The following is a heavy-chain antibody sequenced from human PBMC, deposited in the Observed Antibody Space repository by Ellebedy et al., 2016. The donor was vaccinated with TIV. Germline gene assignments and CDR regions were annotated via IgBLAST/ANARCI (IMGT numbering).Heavy chain of an antibody. CDR1: GFTFSSYS. J-gene: IGHJ6*02. V-gene: IGHV3-48*01. Sequence: GESLKISYAASGFTFSSYSMNWVRQAPGQGLEWISYISSSGISIYYADSVRGRFTISRDNAKNSLYLQMSSLRAEDMAVYYCASSKPHYQYYGLDVWGQGTTVTVSS. CDR2: ISSSGISI. CDR3: ASSKPHYQYYGLDV.